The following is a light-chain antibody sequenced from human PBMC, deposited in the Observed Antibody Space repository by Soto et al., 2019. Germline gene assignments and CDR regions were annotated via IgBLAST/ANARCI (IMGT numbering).Light chain of an antibody. J-gene: IGKJ1*01. V-gene: IGKV1-39*01. CDR2: DAS. CDR1: QTISTY. CDR3: QQYGSSPWT. Sequence: DIQMTQSPSSLSASVGDRVTITCRASQTISTYLNWYQQKPGKAPRLLIYDASSLLSGVPSRFSGSGSGTDFTLTISRLEPEDFAVYYCQQYGSSPWTFGQGTKVEIK.